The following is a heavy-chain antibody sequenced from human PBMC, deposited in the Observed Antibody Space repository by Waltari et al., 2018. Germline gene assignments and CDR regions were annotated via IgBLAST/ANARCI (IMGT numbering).Heavy chain of an antibody. CDR3: ARWGANSGNSVLAFDI. V-gene: IGHV4-59*11. CDR2: SNHSGNT. D-gene: IGHD1-26*01. Sequence: QVQLQESGPGLVKPSETLSLTCTVSGGSITTHYWNWIRQPPGKGREWIGYSNHSGNTKYNPSLKSRVTLSVDTSKNQFSLKLSSVTAADTAVYYCARWGANSGNSVLAFDIWGQGVMVTVSS. J-gene: IGHJ3*02. CDR1: GGSITTHY.